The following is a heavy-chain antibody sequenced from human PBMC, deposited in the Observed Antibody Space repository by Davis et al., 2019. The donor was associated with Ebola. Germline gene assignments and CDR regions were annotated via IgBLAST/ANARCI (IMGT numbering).Heavy chain of an antibody. CDR3: ARDVYSGSYLGLPWFDP. J-gene: IGHJ5*02. Sequence: PGGSLRLSCAASGFTFSSDWMHWVRHAPGKGLVWVSRINSDGSSTSYADSVKGRFTISRDNAKNTLYLQMNSLRAEDTAVYYCARDVYSGSYLGLPWFDPWGQGTLVTVSS. CDR2: INSDGSST. D-gene: IGHD1-26*01. CDR1: GFTFSSDW. V-gene: IGHV3-74*01.